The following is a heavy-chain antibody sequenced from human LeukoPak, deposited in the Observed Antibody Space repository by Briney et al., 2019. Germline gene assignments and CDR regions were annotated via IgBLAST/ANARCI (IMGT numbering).Heavy chain of an antibody. D-gene: IGHD6-19*01. CDR2: IYYSAST. Sequence: SETQSLTCTVSGGSISSSSYYWGWLRQPPGKGLEWIGSIYYSASTYYNPSLKSRVTIYADTTQNQLSLKLSSVTAADTSGYWCALAVAGIFDYWGQGTLVTVSS. CDR1: GGSISSSSYY. J-gene: IGHJ4*02. V-gene: IGHV4-39*01. CDR3: ALAVAGIFDY.